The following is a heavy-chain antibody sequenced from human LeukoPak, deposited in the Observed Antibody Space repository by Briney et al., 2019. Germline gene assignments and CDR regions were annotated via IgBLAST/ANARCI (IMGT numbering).Heavy chain of an antibody. D-gene: IGHD2/OR15-2a*01. V-gene: IGHV3-64*01. J-gene: IGHJ4*02. CDR2: ISSNGGST. Sequence: GGPQSLLCAASGYPLSRYDMHWVRQAPGKGLEYVSSISSNGGSTYYANSVKGRFTISRDNSKNTLYLQMGSLRAEDMAVYYCARRLFGNTDYWGQGTLVTVSS. CDR3: ARRLFGNTDY. CDR1: GYPLSRYD.